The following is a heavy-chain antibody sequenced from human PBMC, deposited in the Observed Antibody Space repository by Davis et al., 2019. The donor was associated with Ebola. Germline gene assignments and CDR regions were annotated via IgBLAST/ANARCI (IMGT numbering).Heavy chain of an antibody. V-gene: IGHV1-2*02. CDR2: INPNSGGT. J-gene: IGHJ2*01. D-gene: IGHD3-16*01. Sequence: ASVKVSCKASGYTFTGYYMHWVRQAPGQGLEWMGWINPNSGGTNYAQKFQGRVTMTRDTSISTAYMELSRLRSDDTDVYYCARVGEYGAYWYFDLWGRGTLVTVSS. CDR3: ARVGEYGAYWYFDL. CDR1: GYTFTGYY.